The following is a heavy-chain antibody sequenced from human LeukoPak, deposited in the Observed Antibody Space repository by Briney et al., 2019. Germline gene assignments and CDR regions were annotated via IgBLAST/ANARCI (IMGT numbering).Heavy chain of an antibody. D-gene: IGHD6-19*01. J-gene: IGHJ5*02. CDR1: GYTFTSYG. Sequence: ASVKLSCKASGYTFTSYGISWARQAPGQGLEWMRWISAYNGNTNYAQKLQGRVTMTTDTSTSTAYMELRSLRSDDTAVYYCAREYGSGPFDPWGQGTLVTVSS. V-gene: IGHV1-18*01. CDR2: ISAYNGNT. CDR3: AREYGSGPFDP.